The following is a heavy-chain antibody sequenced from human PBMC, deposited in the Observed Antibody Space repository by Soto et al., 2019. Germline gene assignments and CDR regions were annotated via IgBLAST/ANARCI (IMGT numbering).Heavy chain of an antibody. CDR2: IYYSGST. D-gene: IGHD3-10*01. CDR3: ARRYGSAFDI. V-gene: IGHV4-59*01. Sequence: QVQLQESGPGLVKPSETLSLTCTVSGGSISSYYWSWIRQPPGKGLEWIWYIYYSGSTNYNPSLKSRVTISVDTSKNQFSLKLSSVTAADTAVYYCARRYGSAFDIWGQGTMVTVSS. CDR1: GGSISSYY. J-gene: IGHJ3*02.